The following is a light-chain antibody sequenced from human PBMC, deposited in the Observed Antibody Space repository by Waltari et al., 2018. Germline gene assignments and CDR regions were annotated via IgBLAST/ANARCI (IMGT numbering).Light chain of an antibody. CDR3: AAWDDRLKGWV. Sequence: QSVLTQPPSASGTPGQRVTISCSGSNSNVGGSSLNWYQQLPGTAPKLLIYNDDQRPSGVPDRFSGSKSATSASLVISDLQSEDEADYYCAAWDDRLKGWVFGGGTKVTVL. J-gene: IGLJ3*02. V-gene: IGLV1-44*01. CDR1: NSNVGGSS. CDR2: NDD.